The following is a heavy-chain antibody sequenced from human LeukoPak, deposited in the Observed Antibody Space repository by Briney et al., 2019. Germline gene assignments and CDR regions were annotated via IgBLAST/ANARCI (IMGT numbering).Heavy chain of an antibody. V-gene: IGHV4-59*01. CDR2: IYYSGST. J-gene: IGHJ4*02. CDR1: GGSISNYY. Sequence: SETLSLTCTVSGGSISNYYWSWLRQPPGKALEWIGSIYYSGSTNYNSSLKSRVTISVDTSKNQFSLKLSSVTAADTAVYYCARIGSSGWPNFDYWGQGTLVTVSS. D-gene: IGHD6-19*01. CDR3: ARIGSSGWPNFDY.